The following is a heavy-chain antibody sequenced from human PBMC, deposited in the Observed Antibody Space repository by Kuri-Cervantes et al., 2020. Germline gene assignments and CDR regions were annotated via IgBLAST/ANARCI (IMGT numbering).Heavy chain of an antibody. Sequence: SVKVSCKASGGTFSSYAISWVRQAPGQGLEWMGGISPIFGTANHAQKFQGRVTITADESTSTAYMELSSLRSEDTAVYYCARDQGSENLGVVVAASWFDPWGQGTLVTVSS. V-gene: IGHV1-69*13. CDR2: ISPIFGTA. CDR1: GGTFSSYA. J-gene: IGHJ5*02. CDR3: ARDQGSENLGVVVAASWFDP. D-gene: IGHD2-15*01.